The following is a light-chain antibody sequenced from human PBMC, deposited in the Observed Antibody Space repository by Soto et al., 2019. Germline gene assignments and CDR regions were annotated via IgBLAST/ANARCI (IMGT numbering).Light chain of an antibody. Sequence: QSVLTQPASVSGSPGQSITISCTGSPSDVGAYNYVSWYQQHPDKAPKLMIFEVSNRPSGVSNRFSGSKSGNTASLTISGLQAEDKADYYCRSYTTNLTVRLFGGGTKLNVL. CDR2: EVS. CDR3: RSYTTNLTVRL. J-gene: IGLJ3*02. CDR1: PSDVGAYNY. V-gene: IGLV2-14*01.